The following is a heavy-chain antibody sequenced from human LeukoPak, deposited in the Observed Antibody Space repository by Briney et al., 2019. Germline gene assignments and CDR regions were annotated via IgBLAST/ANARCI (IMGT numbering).Heavy chain of an antibody. CDR1: GFSFSSYS. D-gene: IGHD3-16*01. J-gene: IGHJ4*02. CDR3: ASSPPGGPIDY. CDR2: ISRDSRTI. Sequence: GESLRLSCAASGFSFSSYSMNWVRQAPGTGLDSLPIISRDSRTIVDADSVKGRFTISRDNAKNSLYLQMNSMRAEDTAVYFCASSPPGGPIDYWGQGVLVSVSS. V-gene: IGHV3-21*01.